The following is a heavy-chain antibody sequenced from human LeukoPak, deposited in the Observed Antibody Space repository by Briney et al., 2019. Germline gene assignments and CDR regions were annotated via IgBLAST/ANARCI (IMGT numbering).Heavy chain of an antibody. V-gene: IGHV3-7*01. Sequence: GGSLRLSCAASGFTFSSYWMSWVRQAPGKGLEWVANIKQDGSEKYYVDSVKGRFTISRDNAKNSLYLQMNSLRAEDTAVYYCARDGQYYDFWSGYVSSYWGQGTLVTVSS. CDR1: GFTFSSYW. CDR2: IKQDGSEK. D-gene: IGHD3-3*01. CDR3: ARDGQYYDFWSGYVSSY. J-gene: IGHJ4*02.